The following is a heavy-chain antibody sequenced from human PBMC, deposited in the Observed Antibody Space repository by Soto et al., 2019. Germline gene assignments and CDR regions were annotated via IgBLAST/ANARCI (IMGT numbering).Heavy chain of an antibody. J-gene: IGHJ4*02. CDR2: ISGSDGIT. Sequence: EVQLSESGGGLVQPGGSLRLSCETSGITFNSYAMSWVRQAPGTGLEWVAGISGSDGITHYAGSVRGRFTISRDNLQNTVFLHLNSLRGEDTALYYCTAGLWIYTWTQLWLKAPLDYWGQGALVTVSS. CDR3: TAGLWIYTWTQLWLKAPLDY. D-gene: IGHD5-18*01. V-gene: IGHV3-23*01. CDR1: GITFNSYA.